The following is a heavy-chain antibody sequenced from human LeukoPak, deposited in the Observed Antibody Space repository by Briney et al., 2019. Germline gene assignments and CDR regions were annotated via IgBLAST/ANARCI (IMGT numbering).Heavy chain of an antibody. V-gene: IGHV4-30-2*01. CDR3: ARAGKTGVSSTPAWRTAFDI. Sequence: SETLSLTCAVSGGSISSGGYSWSWIRQPPGKGLEWIGYIYHSGSTYYNPSLKSRVTISVDRSKNQFSLKLSSVTAADTAVYYCARAGKTGVSSTPAWRTAFDIWGQGTMVTVSS. D-gene: IGHD2-2*01. CDR1: GGSISSGGYS. CDR2: IYHSGST. J-gene: IGHJ3*02.